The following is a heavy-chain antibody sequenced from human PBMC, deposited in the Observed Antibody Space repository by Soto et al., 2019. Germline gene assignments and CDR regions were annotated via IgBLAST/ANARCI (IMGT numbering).Heavy chain of an antibody. CDR3: ARGVAAGADYGMDV. V-gene: IGHV4-4*07. CDR2: IYTSGGT. Sequence: SATLSLTCTVSGGSMSSYYWNWIRQPAGKGLEWIGRIYTSGGTNYNPSLKSRLTMSVDTSKKKYSLKLSSVTAADTAVYYCARGVAAGADYGMDVWGQGTTVTVSS. CDR1: GGSMSSYY. J-gene: IGHJ6*02. D-gene: IGHD6-13*01.